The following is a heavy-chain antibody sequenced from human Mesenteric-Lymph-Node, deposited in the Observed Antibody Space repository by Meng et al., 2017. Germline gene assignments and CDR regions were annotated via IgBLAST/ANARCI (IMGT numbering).Heavy chain of an antibody. CDR3: ARGYYGGNSDFDY. J-gene: IGHJ4*02. CDR1: GFTFRSYG. CDR2: IWSDGSNR. Sequence: QVQLVESGGGVVQPGWSLRLACAASGFTFRSYGMHWVRQAPGKGLEWVAVIWSDGSNRYYADSVKGRFAISRDISKNTLILQMNSLRAEDTAVYYCARGYYGGNSDFDYLCQGTLVTVSS. V-gene: IGHV3-33*01. D-gene: IGHD4-23*01.